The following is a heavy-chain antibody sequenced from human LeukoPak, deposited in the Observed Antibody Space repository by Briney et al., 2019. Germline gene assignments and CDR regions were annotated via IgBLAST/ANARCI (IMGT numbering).Heavy chain of an antibody. V-gene: IGHV5-51*01. Sequence: GESLKISCKTSGYIFTNSWIGWVRQMPGKGLEWMGIIYPGDSDTRYSPSFQGQVTISADKSISTAYLQWSSLKASDTAIYYCARRTDRSFWYLDYWGQGTLVTVSS. J-gene: IGHJ4*02. CDR3: ARRTDRSFWYLDY. CDR1: GYIFTNSW. CDR2: IYPGDSDT.